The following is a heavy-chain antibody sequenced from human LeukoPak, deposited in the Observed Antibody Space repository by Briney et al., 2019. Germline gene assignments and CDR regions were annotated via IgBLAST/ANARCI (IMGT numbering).Heavy chain of an antibody. V-gene: IGHV3-7*01. CDR2: IKEDGSEK. D-gene: IGHD1-20*01. CDR1: GFTFSNTW. Sequence: GGSLRLSCAASGFTFSNTWMSWVRQAPEKGLEWVANIKEDGSEKLYVDSVKGRFTISRDNAKNSLYLQMTSLRAEDTAVYYCARLRFVTGNRWFDPWGQGTLVTVSS. CDR3: ARLRFVTGNRWFDP. J-gene: IGHJ5*02.